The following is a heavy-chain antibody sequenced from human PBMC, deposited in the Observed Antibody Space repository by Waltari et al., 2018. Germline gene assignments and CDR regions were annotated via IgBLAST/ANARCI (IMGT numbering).Heavy chain of an antibody. J-gene: IGHJ3*02. CDR2: IWYDGSNK. CDR3: AKGQLRSAFDI. Sequence: QVQLVESGGGVVQPGRSLRLSCAASGFTFSSYGMHWVRQASGKGLEWVAVIWYDGSNKYYADSVKGRFTISRDNSKNTLYLQMNSLRAEDTAVYYCAKGQLRSAFDIWGQGTMVTVSS. D-gene: IGHD1-7*01. V-gene: IGHV3-30*18. CDR1: GFTFSSYG.